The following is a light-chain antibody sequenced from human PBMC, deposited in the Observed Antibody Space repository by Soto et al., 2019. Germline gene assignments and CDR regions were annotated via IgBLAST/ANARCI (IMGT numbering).Light chain of an antibody. CDR1: QSVSSN. J-gene: IGKJ3*01. V-gene: IGKV3-15*01. CDR3: QQYYSYPPI. CDR2: GAS. Sequence: EIVMTQSPATLSVSPGERATLSCRASQSVSSNLAWYQQEPGQAPRLLIYGASTRATGIPARFSGSGSGTEFTLTISCLQSEDFATYYCQQYYSYPPIFGPGTKVDIK.